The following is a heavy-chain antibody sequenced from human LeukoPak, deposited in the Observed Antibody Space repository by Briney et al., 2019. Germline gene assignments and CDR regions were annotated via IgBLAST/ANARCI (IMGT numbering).Heavy chain of an antibody. J-gene: IGHJ4*02. CDR1: GGSISSYY. CDR2: IYYSGST. Sequence: SETLSLTCTVSGGSISSYYWSWLRQPPGKGLEWIGYIYYSGSTNYNPSLKSRVTISVDTSKNQFSLKLSSVTAADTAVYYCARQLYSNLIDYRGQGTLVTVSS. V-gene: IGHV4-59*08. CDR3: ARQLYSNLIDY. D-gene: IGHD4-11*01.